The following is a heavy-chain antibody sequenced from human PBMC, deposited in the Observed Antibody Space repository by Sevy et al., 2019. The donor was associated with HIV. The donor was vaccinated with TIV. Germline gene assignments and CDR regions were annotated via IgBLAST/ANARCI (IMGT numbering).Heavy chain of an antibody. CDR3: ARSIAVAGPDAFDI. D-gene: IGHD6-19*01. V-gene: IGHV3-30-3*01. CDR1: GFTFSSYA. CDR2: ISYDGSNK. Sequence: GGSLRLSCAASGFTFSSYAMHWVRQAPGKGLEWVAVISYDGSNKYYADSVKGRFTISRDNSKNTLYLQMNSLRAEDTAMYYCARSIAVAGPDAFDIWGQGTMVTVSS. J-gene: IGHJ3*02.